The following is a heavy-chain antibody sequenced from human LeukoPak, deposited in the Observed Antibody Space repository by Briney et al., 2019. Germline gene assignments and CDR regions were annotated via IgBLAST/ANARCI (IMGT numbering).Heavy chain of an antibody. J-gene: IGHJ4*02. Sequence: SGGXXSXYYWSWIRQPAGKGLEWIGRIYTSGSTNYNPSLKSRVTMSVDTSKNQFSLKLSSVTAADTAVYYCARGKQWLAFYYFDYWGQGTLVTVSS. V-gene: IGHV4-4*07. CDR1: GGXXSXYY. CDR3: ARGKQWLAFYYFDY. D-gene: IGHD6-19*01. CDR2: IYTSGST.